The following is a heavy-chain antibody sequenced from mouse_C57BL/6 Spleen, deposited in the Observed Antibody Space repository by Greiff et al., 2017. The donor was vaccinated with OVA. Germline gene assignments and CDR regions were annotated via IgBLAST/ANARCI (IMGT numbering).Heavy chain of an antibody. CDR2: INPNYGTT. CDR1: GYSFTDYN. D-gene: IGHD1-1*01. J-gene: IGHJ1*03. V-gene: IGHV1-39*01. CDR3: ARSYYYGSSPALGFDV. Sequence: EVQLQESGPELVKPGASVKISCKASGYSFTDYNMNWVKQSNGKSLEWIGVINPNYGTTSYNQKFKGKATLTVDQSSSTAYMQLNSLTSEDSAVYYCARSYYYGSSPALGFDVWGTGTTVTVSS.